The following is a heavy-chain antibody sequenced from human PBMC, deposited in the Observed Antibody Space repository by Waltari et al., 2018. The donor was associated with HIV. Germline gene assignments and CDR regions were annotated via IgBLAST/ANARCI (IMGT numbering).Heavy chain of an antibody. V-gene: IGHV3-30*02. Sequence: QVQLVESGGDVVQPGGSLRLSCAVSGLTLSDHGMHWVRQAPGKWVELFEFTAADGSDKFNVASGKGRFTISKDKSKSEVYLEVNSLRGEGTAVYYCAEDNPVMDVWGQGTTVTVSS. CDR2: TAADGSDK. CDR3: AEDNPVMDV. CDR1: GLTLSDHG. J-gene: IGHJ6*02.